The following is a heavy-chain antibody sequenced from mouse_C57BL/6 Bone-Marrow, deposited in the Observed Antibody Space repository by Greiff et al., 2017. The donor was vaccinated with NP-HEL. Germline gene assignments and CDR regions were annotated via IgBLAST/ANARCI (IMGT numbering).Heavy chain of an antibody. V-gene: IGHV1-4*01. CDR1: GYTFTSYT. D-gene: IGHD1-1*01. CDR2: INPSSGYT. CDR3: ARRAYYYGSSPWFAY. Sequence: VQLQESGAELARPGASVKMSCKASGYTFTSYTMHWVKQRPGQGLEWIGYINPSSGYTKYNQKFKDKATLTADKSSSTAYMQLSSLTSEDSAVYYCARRAYYYGSSPWFAYWGQGTLVTVSA. J-gene: IGHJ3*01.